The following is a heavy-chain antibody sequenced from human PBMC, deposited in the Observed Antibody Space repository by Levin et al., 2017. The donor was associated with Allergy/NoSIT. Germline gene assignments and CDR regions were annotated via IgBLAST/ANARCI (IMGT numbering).Heavy chain of an antibody. V-gene: IGHV3-9*01. D-gene: IGHD2-2*01. J-gene: IGHJ4*02. CDR3: VSDRWPRSTPSYFDY. Sequence: GGSLRLSCAASGFTFDDYSMHWVRQAPGKGLEWVSGISWNSGYMGYADSVKGRFTISRDNAKNSLYLQMNSLRGDDTAFYFCVSDRWPRSTPSYFDYWGQGALVTVSS. CDR1: GFTFDDYS. CDR2: ISWNSGYM.